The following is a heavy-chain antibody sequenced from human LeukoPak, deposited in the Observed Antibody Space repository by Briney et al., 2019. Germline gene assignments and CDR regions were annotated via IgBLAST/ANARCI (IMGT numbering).Heavy chain of an antibody. CDR3: ARRGYSDYDGRYFFDY. D-gene: IGHD5-12*01. J-gene: IGHJ4*02. Sequence: SETLSLTCTVSGGSISSYYWSWIRQPPGKGLEWIGSIYYSGSTYYNPSLKSRVTISVDTSKNQFSLKLSSVTAADTAVYFCARRGYSDYDGRYFFDYWGQGSLVTVSS. CDR2: IYYSGST. V-gene: IGHV4-59*08. CDR1: GGSISSYY.